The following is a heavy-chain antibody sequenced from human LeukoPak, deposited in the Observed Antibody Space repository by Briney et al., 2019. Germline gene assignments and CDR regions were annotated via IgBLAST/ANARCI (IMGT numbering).Heavy chain of an antibody. CDR1: GFSFDDYA. CDR2: ISGSGDST. D-gene: IGHD5-18*01. CDR3: AKALRYSYGHVDY. V-gene: IGHV3-43*02. J-gene: IGHJ4*02. Sequence: GGSLRLSCAASGFSFDDYAMQWVRQPPGKGPEWVSLISGSGDSTYYADSVKGRFTISRDNRKNSLYLQMNSLRTEDTAFYYYAKALRYSYGHVDYWGQGTLVTVSS.